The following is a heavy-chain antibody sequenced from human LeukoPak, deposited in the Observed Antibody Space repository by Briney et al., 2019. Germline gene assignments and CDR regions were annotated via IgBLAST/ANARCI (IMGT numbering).Heavy chain of an antibody. CDR3: ARDLNAKGGDAFDI. V-gene: IGHV4-59*01. CDR1: GGSISSYY. D-gene: IGHD2-15*01. CDR2: IYYSGST. Sequence: SETLSLTCTVSGGSISSYYWSWIRQPPGKGLEWIGYIYYSGSTNYNPSLKSRVTISVDTSKNQFSLKLSSVTAADTAVYYCARDLNAKGGDAFDIWGQGTMVTVSS. J-gene: IGHJ3*02.